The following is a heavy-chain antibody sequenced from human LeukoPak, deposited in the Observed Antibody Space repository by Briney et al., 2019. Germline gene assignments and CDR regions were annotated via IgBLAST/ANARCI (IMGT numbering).Heavy chain of an antibody. J-gene: IGHJ4*02. Sequence: SETLSLTCTVSGYSISSGYYWGWIRQPPGKGLEWIGSIYHSGNTYYNPSLKSRVTISVDTSKNQFSLKLSSVTAADTAVYYYAREGGGSYHVYWGQGTLVTVSS. CDR3: AREGGGSYHVY. V-gene: IGHV4-38-2*02. CDR1: GYSISSGYY. CDR2: IYHSGNT. D-gene: IGHD1-26*01.